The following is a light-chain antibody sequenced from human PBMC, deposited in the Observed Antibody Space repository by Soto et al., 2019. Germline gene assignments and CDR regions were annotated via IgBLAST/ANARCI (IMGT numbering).Light chain of an antibody. V-gene: IGKV1-5*03. CDR3: QQYNNYPWT. J-gene: IGKJ1*01. CDR2: TAS. Sequence: DIQMTQSPSTLSASIGDRVTITCRASENINKYLAWYQQKPGKAPKLLIYTASSLESGVPSRFSGSGSGTEFTLTIRSLQSDDFAIYHCQQYNNYPWTFGQGTKV. CDR1: ENINKY.